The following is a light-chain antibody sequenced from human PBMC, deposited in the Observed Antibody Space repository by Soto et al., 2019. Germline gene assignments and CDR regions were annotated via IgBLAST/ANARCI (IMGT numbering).Light chain of an antibody. J-gene: IGLJ3*02. CDR1: SSNFGAGYD. CDR2: SNI. CDR3: QSYDSSLSGWV. Sequence: QPVLTQPPSLSGAPGQRVTISCTGSSSNFGAGYDVHWYQQIPGTAPKLLIYSNINRPSGVPDRFSASKSATSASLTITGLQAEDEADYYCQSYDSSLSGWVFGGGTKLTVL. V-gene: IGLV1-40*01.